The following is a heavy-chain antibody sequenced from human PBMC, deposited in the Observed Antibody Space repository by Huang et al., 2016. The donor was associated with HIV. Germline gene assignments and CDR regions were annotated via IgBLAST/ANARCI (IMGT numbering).Heavy chain of an antibody. V-gene: IGHV4-34*01. J-gene: IGHJ3*02. D-gene: IGHD3-16*01. CDR1: GGPLSGHY. CDR2: VNHRGSA. CDR3: ARSLMGEDPFDI. Sequence: QVRLHQWGTGLVRPSETLSLTCAVYGGPLSGHYWSWVRLPPGGSLEWLGEVNHRGSANYTPSLKSRLSMSIATSKKQFSLKLGSVTAADTALYYCARSLMGEDPFDIWGQGTLVTVSS.